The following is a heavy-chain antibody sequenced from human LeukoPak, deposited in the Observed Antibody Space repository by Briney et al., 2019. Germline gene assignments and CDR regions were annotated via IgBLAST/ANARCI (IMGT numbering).Heavy chain of an antibody. V-gene: IGHV3-33*01. Sequence: GGSLRLSCAAFGLTLRRYGMHWVRQAPGKGLEWVALIWYDGSKTYYTDSVKGRFTISRDNSKNTLFLQVNSLRAEDTAVYYCATMTMVTAFDIWGQGTVVTVSS. CDR3: ATMTMVTAFDI. J-gene: IGHJ3*02. CDR2: IWYDGSKT. CDR1: GLTLRRYG. D-gene: IGHD5-18*01.